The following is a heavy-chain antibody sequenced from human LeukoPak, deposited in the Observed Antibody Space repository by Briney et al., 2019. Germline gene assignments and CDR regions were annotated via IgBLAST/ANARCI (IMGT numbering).Heavy chain of an antibody. CDR1: GFTFSSYG. CDR2: ISVGAEYV. D-gene: IGHD3-3*01. J-gene: IGHJ4*02. V-gene: IGHV3-23*01. CDR3: ASGPPFLKYFEY. Sequence: GGSLRLSCAASGFTFSSYGMNWFRQAPGKGLEWVSTISVGAEYVFYADSMKGRFTISRDDSNNALYLQMHSLRAEDTALYYCASGPPFLKYFEYWGQGTLVTVSS.